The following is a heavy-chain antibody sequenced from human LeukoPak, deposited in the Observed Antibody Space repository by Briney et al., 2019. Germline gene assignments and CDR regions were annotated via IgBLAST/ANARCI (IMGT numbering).Heavy chain of an antibody. CDR1: GFSFSNYN. CDR2: ISGSSSHI. V-gene: IGHV3-21*01. CDR3: ARDYRGSADPRNFDY. D-gene: IGHD5-12*01. J-gene: IGHJ4*02. Sequence: GGSLRLSCIASGFSFSNYNINWVRQAPGKGLEWVSSISGSSSHIHYGDSVKGRFTISRDNAKSSVFLQMNSLRVEDTAVYYCARDYRGSADPRNFDYWGQGTLVTVSS.